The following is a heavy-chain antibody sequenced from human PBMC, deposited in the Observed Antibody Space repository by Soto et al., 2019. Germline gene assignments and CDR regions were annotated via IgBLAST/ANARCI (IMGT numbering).Heavy chain of an antibody. CDR3: ARDDIPGRAVATYGMDV. Sequence: PGGSLRLSCAAYGFIFSNFGMHWVRQAPGKGLEWVAVIWYDGSNEYYADSVKGRFTISKDNSKNTLYLQMNSLRAEDTAVYYCARDDIPGRAVATYGMDVWGQGTTGT. V-gene: IGHV3-33*01. D-gene: IGHD6-19*01. CDR2: IWYDGSNE. CDR1: GFIFSNFG. J-gene: IGHJ6*02.